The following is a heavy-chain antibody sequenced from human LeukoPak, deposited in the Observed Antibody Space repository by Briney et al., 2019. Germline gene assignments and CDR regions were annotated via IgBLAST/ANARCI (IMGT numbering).Heavy chain of an antibody. CDR2: INPDSGDI. J-gene: IGHJ6*03. Sequence: ASVKVSCKASGYILTDYRIHWVRQAPGQGLEWMGRINPDSGDIHSAQKFQGRVTMTRDTSTSTAYMELSRLGYDDTAVYYCARAIMIRDMDVWGKGSLVTVSS. CDR3: ARAIMIRDMDV. CDR1: GYILTDYR. D-gene: IGHD3-16*01. V-gene: IGHV1-2*06.